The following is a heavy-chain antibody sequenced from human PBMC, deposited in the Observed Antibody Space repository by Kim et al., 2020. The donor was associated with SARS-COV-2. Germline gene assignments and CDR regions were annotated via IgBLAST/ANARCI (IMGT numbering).Heavy chain of an antibody. J-gene: IGHJ3*02. CDR1: GGSFSGYY. CDR2: INHSGST. Sequence: SETLSLTCAVYGGSFSGYYWSWIRQPPGKGLEWIGEINHSGSTNYNPSLKSRVTISVDTSKNQFSLKLSSVTAADTAVYYCARGRVPAHDAFDIWGQGT. D-gene: IGHD1-1*01. V-gene: IGHV4-34*01. CDR3: ARGRVPAHDAFDI.